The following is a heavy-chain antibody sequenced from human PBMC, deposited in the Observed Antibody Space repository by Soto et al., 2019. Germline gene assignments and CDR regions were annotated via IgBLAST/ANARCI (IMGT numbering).Heavy chain of an antibody. D-gene: IGHD2-2*01. Sequence: QVQLVQSGAEVKKPGSSVKVSCKASGGTFSSYTISWVRQAPGQGLEWMGRIIPILGIANYAQKFQGRVTITADNSTSTAYMELSSLRSEYTAVYYCAIEYCSSTSCYSSSHGWGQGTLVTVSS. V-gene: IGHV1-69*08. CDR2: IIPILGIA. CDR1: GGTFSSYT. J-gene: IGHJ4*02. CDR3: AIEYCSSTSCYSSSHG.